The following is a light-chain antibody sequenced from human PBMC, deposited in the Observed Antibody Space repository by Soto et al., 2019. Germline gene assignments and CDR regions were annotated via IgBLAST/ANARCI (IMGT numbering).Light chain of an antibody. CDR3: SSLTTTRTQG. V-gene: IGLV2-14*01. J-gene: IGLJ2*01. Sequence: QSALTQPASISGSPGQSIAISCTGTNSDISAYNYGSWYQQHPGKAPKLVIYDVTNRPSGVSDRFSGSKSGDTASLTISGLQPEDEAEYYGSSLTTTRTQGFGGGTKLTVL. CDR1: NSDISAYNY. CDR2: DVT.